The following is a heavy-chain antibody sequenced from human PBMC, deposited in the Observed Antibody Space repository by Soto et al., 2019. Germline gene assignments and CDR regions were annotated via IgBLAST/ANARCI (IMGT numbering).Heavy chain of an antibody. CDR2: ISSNGGST. CDR3: ARAKRFGELFWGYFDY. CDR1: GFTFSSYA. Sequence: GGSLRLSCAASGFTFSSYAMHWVRQAPGKGLEYVSAISSNGGSTYYANSVKGRFTISGDNSNNTLYLQMGGLRAEDMAVYYCARAKRFGELFWGYFDYWGQGTLVTVSS. D-gene: IGHD3-10*01. V-gene: IGHV3-64*01. J-gene: IGHJ4*02.